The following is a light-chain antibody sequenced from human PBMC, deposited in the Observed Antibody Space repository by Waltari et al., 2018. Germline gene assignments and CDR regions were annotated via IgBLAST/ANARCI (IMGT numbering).Light chain of an antibody. Sequence: EIVMTQSPVTLSVSPGERATLSCRASQSVSSNLAWYQQKPGQAPRLLIYGASTRATGIPARFSGSGSGTEFTLTISSLQSEDFAVYYCQQSGSFGQGTKLEIK. CDR3: QQSGS. CDR1: QSVSSN. V-gene: IGKV3-15*01. CDR2: GAS. J-gene: IGKJ2*03.